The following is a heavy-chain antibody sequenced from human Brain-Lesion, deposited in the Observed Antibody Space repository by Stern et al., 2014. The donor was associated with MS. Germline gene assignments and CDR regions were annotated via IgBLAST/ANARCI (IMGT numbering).Heavy chain of an antibody. D-gene: IGHD3-3*01. V-gene: IGHV1-2*02. CDR2: VNPNTGGT. J-gene: IGHJ6*02. CDR3: ARDQRGITIFGVVTDYYYLGMDV. CDR1: GYIFTGYY. Sequence: QLVQSGAEVKKPGASVKVSCKTSGYIFTGYYIHWVRQAPGQGLEWMAWVNPNTGGTTYAQKFQGRVTMSRDTSISTAYVELSSLTSDDTAVYYCARDQRGITIFGVVTDYYYLGMDVWGQGTTVTVSS.